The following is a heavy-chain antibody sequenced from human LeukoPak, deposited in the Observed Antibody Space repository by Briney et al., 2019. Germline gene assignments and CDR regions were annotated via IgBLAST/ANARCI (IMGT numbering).Heavy chain of an antibody. V-gene: IGHV4-59*11. Sequence: SETLSLTCTVSGGSISSHYWSWIRQPPGKGLEWIGYIYYSGSTNYNPSLKSRVTISVDTSKNQFPLKLSSVTAADTAVYYCARYYYDSSGYYIDGHFDYWGQGTLVTVSS. J-gene: IGHJ4*02. D-gene: IGHD3-22*01. CDR3: ARYYYDSSGYYIDGHFDY. CDR1: GGSISSHY. CDR2: IYYSGST.